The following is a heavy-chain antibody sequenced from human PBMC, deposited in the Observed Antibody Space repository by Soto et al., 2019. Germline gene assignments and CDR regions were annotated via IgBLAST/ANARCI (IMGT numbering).Heavy chain of an antibody. CDR1: GFTFSNYN. CDR3: GGYYYYYYMDV. V-gene: IGHV3-48*01. D-gene: IGHD1-26*01. J-gene: IGHJ6*03. Sequence: PGESLKISCAASGFTFSNYNMNWVRQAPGKGLEWVSYISSTSSSIYYADSVKGRFTISRDNAKNSLYLQMNSLRAEDTAVYYCGGYYYYYYMDVWGKGTTVTVSS. CDR2: ISSTSSSI.